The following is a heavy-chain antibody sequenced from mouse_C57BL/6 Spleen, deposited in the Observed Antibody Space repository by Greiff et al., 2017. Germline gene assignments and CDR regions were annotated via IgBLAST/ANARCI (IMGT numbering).Heavy chain of an antibody. V-gene: IGHV1-69*01. CDR1: GYTFTSSW. CDR2: IDPSDSYT. D-gene: IGHD2-12*01. Sequence: VQLQQSGPELVMPGASVKLSCKASGYTFTSSWMHWVKQRPGQGLEWIGEIDPSDSYTNYNQKFKGKSTLTVDKSSSTAYMQLNSLTSEDSAVYYCARGGAYYSDCYFDVWGTGTTVTVSS. J-gene: IGHJ1*03. CDR3: ARGGAYYSDCYFDV.